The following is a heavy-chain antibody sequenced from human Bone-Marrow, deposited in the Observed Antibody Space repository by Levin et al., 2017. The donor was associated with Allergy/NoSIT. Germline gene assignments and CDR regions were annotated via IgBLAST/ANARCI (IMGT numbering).Heavy chain of an antibody. CDR1: GASISSGIYY. J-gene: IGHJ4*02. V-gene: IGHV4-31*03. CDR3: VRGADQAKAGY. Sequence: SETLSLTCTVSGASISSGIYYWSWIRQHPGKALEWIAAIHYSGTHYYNPSLQSRLTVSVDTSKNQISLKLTSVTAADTAIYYCVRGADQAKAGYWGQGTLVTVSS. CDR2: IHYSGTH. D-gene: IGHD6-19*01.